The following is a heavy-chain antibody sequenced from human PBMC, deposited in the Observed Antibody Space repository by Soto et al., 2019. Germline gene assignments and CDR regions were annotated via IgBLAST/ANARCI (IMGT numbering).Heavy chain of an antibody. Sequence: PGGSLRLSCAASGFTFSRYAMGWVRQAPGKGLEWVSVIAGSGGNIHYADSVKGRFTISRDNSKSTLYLQMNSLRVEDTAVYNCATQDFRGTTGTTWGQGTLVTVSS. V-gene: IGHV3-23*01. CDR3: ATQDFRGTTGTT. D-gene: IGHD1-1*01. J-gene: IGHJ4*02. CDR2: IAGSGGNI. CDR1: GFTFSRYA.